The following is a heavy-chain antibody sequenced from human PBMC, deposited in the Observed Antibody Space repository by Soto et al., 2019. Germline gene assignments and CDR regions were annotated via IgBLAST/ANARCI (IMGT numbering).Heavy chain of an antibody. Sequence: EVQLVESGGGLVKPGGSLRLSCAASGFTFSSYSMNWVRQAPGKGLEWVSSISSSSTYIYYADSVKGRFTISRDNAKNSLYLQMNSLRAEDTAFYYCAVIGVVDATHWFAPWGHRTLVNVSS. D-gene: IGHD2-15*01. J-gene: IGHJ5*02. CDR2: ISSSSTYI. V-gene: IGHV3-21*01. CDR3: AVIGVVDATHWFAP. CDR1: GFTFSSYS.